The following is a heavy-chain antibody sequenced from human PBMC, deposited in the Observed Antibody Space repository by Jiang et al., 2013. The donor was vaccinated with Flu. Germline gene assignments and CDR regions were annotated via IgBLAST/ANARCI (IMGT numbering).Heavy chain of an antibody. V-gene: IGHV4-59*01. CDR2: IYYSGSS. D-gene: IGHD3-22*01. Sequence: GSGLVKPSETLSLTCTVSGGSISSYYWSWIRQPPGKGLGWIGYIYYSGSSNYNPSLKSRVTISMDTSKNQFSLKLSSVIAADTAVYYCGRYDSSGYLEQWGQGTLVTVSS. J-gene: IGHJ4*02. CDR3: GRYDSSGYLEQ. CDR1: GGSISSYY.